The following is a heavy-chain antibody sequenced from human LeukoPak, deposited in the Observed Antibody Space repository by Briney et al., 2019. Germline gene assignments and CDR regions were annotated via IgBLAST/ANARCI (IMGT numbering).Heavy chain of an antibody. D-gene: IGHD3-9*01. CDR3: ARRSLRYSFDY. CDR2: INPSGGST. V-gene: IGHV1-46*01. CDR1: GCTFTNYY. Sequence: ASVKVSCKASGCTFTNYYMHWVRQAHGQGLEWMGIINPSGGSTSYAQKFQGRLTMTRDTSTSTVYMELSSLRSQDTAVYYCARRSLRYSFDYWGQGTLVTVSS. J-gene: IGHJ4*02.